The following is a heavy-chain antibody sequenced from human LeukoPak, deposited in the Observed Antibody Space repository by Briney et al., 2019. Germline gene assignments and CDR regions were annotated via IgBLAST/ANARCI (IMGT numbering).Heavy chain of an antibody. CDR1: GFTFSSYG. CDR2: ISYDGSNK. J-gene: IGHJ4*02. D-gene: IGHD6-13*01. V-gene: IGHV3-30*18. CDR3: AKDPLAQLDLWYFDY. Sequence: PGGSLRLSCAASGFTFSSYGMHWVRQAPGKGLEWVAVISYDGSNKYYADSVKGRFTISRDNSKNTLYLQMNSLRAEDTAVYYCAKDPLAQLDLWYFDYWGQGTLVTVSS.